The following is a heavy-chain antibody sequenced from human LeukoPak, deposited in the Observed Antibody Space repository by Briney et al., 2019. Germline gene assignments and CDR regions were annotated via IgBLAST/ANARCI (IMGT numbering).Heavy chain of an antibody. CDR1: GFTLSSYA. CDR2: ISGSGGST. Sequence: GGSLRLSCAASGFTLSSYAMSWVRQAPGKGLEWVSAISGSGGSTYYADSVKGRFTISRDNSKNTLYLQMNSLRAEDTAVYYCAKGSRRGDMVPLTWGQGTLVTVSS. J-gene: IGHJ4*02. D-gene: IGHD3-10*01. V-gene: IGHV3-23*01. CDR3: AKGSRRGDMVPLT.